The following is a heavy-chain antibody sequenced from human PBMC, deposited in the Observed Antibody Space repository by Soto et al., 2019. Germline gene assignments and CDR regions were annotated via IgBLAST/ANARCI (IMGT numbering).Heavy chain of an antibody. CDR1: GFAFDTYG. V-gene: IGHV3-30*18. CDR3: AKDRDPYYYYYLMDV. CDR2: MSYDGSKI. Sequence: GGSRRRSWEASGFAFDTYGMHWMREGAGQGLEWVATMSYDGSKIYYRDSVRGRFSISRDDPKRTLYLQMNSLRAEDTAVYYCAKDRDPYYYYYLMDVWGQGTTVTVSS. J-gene: IGHJ6*02.